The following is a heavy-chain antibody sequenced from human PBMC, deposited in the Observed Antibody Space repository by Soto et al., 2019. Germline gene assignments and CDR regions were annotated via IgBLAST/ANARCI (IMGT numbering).Heavy chain of an antibody. D-gene: IGHD1-26*01. V-gene: IGHV3-23*01. Sequence: RLLSRDCGCIFEGYGMGWGGQRPRKGLEWVSTFSSSGGRTYYADSVKGRFTISRDNSTNTLYLQMKSLRAEDTAVYYFAKDVGSGSHWARSFFAYWGQGSLVTVSS. CDR3: AKDVGSGSHWARSFFAY. CDR1: GCIFEGYG. J-gene: IGHJ4*02. CDR2: FSSSGGRT.